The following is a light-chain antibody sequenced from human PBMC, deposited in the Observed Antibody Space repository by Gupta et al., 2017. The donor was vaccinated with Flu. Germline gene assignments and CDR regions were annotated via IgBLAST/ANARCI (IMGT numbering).Light chain of an antibody. J-gene: IGKJ4*01. V-gene: IGKV1-33*01. Sequence: DIQMTQSPSSLSASVGDRVIITCQASQDINNYLTWFQQKPGKAPKLLIYDASNLEIGVSSRFSGSGSGTDFTFIISSLQPEDIATYYCHQYHNVPQSFGGGTKVEIQ. CDR3: HQYHNVPQS. CDR2: DAS. CDR1: QDINNY.